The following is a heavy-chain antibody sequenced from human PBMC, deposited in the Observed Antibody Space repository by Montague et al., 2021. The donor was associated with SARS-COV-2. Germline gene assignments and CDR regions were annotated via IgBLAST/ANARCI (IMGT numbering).Heavy chain of an antibody. V-gene: IGHV4-39*01. D-gene: IGHD2-8*01. CDR2: IYYDGST. CDR1: GVSIRSSSYY. Sequence: SETLSLTCTVAGVSIRSSSYYWGWIRQPPGRGLEWIGSIYYDGSTYYNPSFKSRVTISVDTSKNQFSLKLSSVTAADTAVYYCARGQEVYAINGDLNYWGQGTLATVSS. CDR3: ARGQEVYAINGDLNY. J-gene: IGHJ4*02.